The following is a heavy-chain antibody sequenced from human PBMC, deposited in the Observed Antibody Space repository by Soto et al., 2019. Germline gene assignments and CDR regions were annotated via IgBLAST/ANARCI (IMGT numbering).Heavy chain of an antibody. Sequence: SETLSLTCTASGGSISSYYGSWIRQPPGKGLEWIGYIYYSGSANYNPSLKSRVTITVDTSKNQFSLKLSSVTAADTAVCYCARDQGRELPGYWGQGTLVTVSS. CDR3: ARDQGRELPGY. J-gene: IGHJ4*02. CDR2: IYYSGSA. CDR1: GGSISSYY. V-gene: IGHV4-59*01. D-gene: IGHD1-26*01.